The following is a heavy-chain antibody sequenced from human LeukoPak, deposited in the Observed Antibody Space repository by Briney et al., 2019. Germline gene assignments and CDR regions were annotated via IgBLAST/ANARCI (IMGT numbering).Heavy chain of an antibody. D-gene: IGHD1-7*01. CDR2: INWNGGST. Sequence: GGSLRLSCAASGFTFSNAWMSWVRQAPGKGLEWVSGINWNGGSTGYADSVKGRFTISRDNAKNSLYLQMNSLRAEDTALYYCARDLWDNWNFDYYFDYWGQGTLVTVSS. J-gene: IGHJ4*02. CDR3: ARDLWDNWNFDYYFDY. V-gene: IGHV3-20*04. CDR1: GFTFSNAW.